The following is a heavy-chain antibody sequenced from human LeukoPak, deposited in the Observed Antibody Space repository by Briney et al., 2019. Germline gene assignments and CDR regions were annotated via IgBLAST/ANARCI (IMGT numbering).Heavy chain of an antibody. V-gene: IGHV3-7*03. D-gene: IGHD3-22*01. J-gene: IGHJ3*02. CDR3: AKDRRPTYYSDSSGYYFRDAFDI. CDR1: GFTFSNYC. Sequence: GGSLRLSCAASGFTFSNYCMSWVRQAPGKGLEWVANLKQDGSVIWYVDSVKGRFTISRDNAQNSLYLQMNSLRAEDTAVYYCAKDRRPTYYSDSSGYYFRDAFDIWGQGTMVTVSS. CDR2: LKQDGSVI.